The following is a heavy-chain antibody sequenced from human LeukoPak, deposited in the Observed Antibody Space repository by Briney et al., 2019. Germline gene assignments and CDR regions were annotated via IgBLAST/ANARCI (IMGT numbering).Heavy chain of an antibody. J-gene: IGHJ4*02. CDR1: GYTFTVYY. CDR2: INPNSGGT. Sequence: GASVKVSCKASGYTFTVYYMHCVRQAPGQGLEWMGWINPNSGGTNYTQKFQGRVTMTRDTSISTAYMELSRLRSDDTAVYYCARDSRETYYYDSSGYSDFDYWGQGTLVTVSS. CDR3: ARDSRETYYYDSSGYSDFDY. V-gene: IGHV1-2*02. D-gene: IGHD3-22*01.